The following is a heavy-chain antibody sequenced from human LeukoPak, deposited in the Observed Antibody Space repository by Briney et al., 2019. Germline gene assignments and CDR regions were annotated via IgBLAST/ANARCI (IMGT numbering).Heavy chain of an antibody. V-gene: IGHV1-24*01. CDR3: VIAGRYYDSSGPPLPAWAFDI. Sequence: ASVTVSCKVSGYTLTELSMHWVRQAPGKGLEWMGGFYPEDGETIYAQKFQGRVTMTDDTSTDTAYIELSSLRSEDTAVYYCVIAGRYYDSSGPPLPAWAFDIWGQGTMVTVSS. CDR1: GYTLTELS. D-gene: IGHD3-22*01. CDR2: FYPEDGET. J-gene: IGHJ3*02.